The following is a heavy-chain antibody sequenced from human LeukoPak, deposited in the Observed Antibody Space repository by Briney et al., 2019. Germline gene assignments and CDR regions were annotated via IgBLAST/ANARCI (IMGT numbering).Heavy chain of an antibody. V-gene: IGHV3-23*01. J-gene: IGHJ6*02. CDR2: ISGSGGST. D-gene: IGHD2-15*01. CDR1: GFTFSSYA. Sequence: GGSLRLSCAASGFTFSSYAMSWVRQAPGKGLEWVSAISGSGGSTYYADSVKGRFTISRDNAKNTLYLQMNSLRAEDTAVYYCAKRLESPPRYFSGGSCYDPGYYYYGMDVWGQGTTVTVSS. CDR3: AKRLESPPRYFSGGSCYDPGYYYYGMDV.